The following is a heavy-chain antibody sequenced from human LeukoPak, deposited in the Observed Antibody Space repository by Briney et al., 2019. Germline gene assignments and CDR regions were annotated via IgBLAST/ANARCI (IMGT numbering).Heavy chain of an antibody. D-gene: IGHD4-23*01. CDR3: ARYDSRGSALTRLDS. CDR1: GYPLGRNYF. V-gene: IGHV4-38-2*01. Sequence: SETLSLTCAVSGYPLGRNYFWGWVRQPPGKRLEWIGRIYGSESTTYNPSLMNRVTISVDTSRNHLSLQLTSATAADTAVYYCARYDSRGSALTRLDSWGQRILVTTSS. CDR2: IYGSEST. J-gene: IGHJ5*01.